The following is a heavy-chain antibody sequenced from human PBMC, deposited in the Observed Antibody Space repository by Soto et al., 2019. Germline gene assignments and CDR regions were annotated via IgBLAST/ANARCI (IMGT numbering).Heavy chain of an antibody. D-gene: IGHD3-3*01. CDR1: GASFRGYY. CDR3: ARGGTYFDFWSGDF. V-gene: IGHV4-34*01. J-gene: IGHJ4*02. CDR2: INDSGDT. Sequence: QVYLQQWGAGLLKPSETLSLTCAVYGASFRGYYWSWIRQPPGKGLEWIGEINDSGDTNYNPSLKSRVTMSGDTSKNHFFLKLRSVTAADTAVYYCARGGTYFDFWSGDFWGQGTLVTVSS.